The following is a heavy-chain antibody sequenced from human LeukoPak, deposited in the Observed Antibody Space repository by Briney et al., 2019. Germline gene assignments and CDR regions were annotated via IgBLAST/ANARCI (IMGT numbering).Heavy chain of an antibody. CDR3: ARDGAYCSSANCYFDY. V-gene: IGHV3-48*03. CDR2: ISSSSSTI. CDR1: GFTFSNYE. D-gene: IGHD2-2*01. J-gene: IGHJ4*02. Sequence: GGSLRLSCGVSGFTFSNYEMNWVRQAPGKGLEWVSHISSSSSTIYYAESVKGRFTISRDNAKNSLYLQMNSLRDEDTAVYYCARDGAYCSSANCYFDYWGQGTLVAVSS.